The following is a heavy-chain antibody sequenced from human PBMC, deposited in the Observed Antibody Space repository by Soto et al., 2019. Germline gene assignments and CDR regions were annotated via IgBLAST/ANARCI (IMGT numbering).Heavy chain of an antibody. Sequence: GASVKVCWKCSGYTFTSYGISWGRQAPGQGLEWMGWIHGYNGDTQFAQKFQGRLSVTTDTSTDTAYMELRSLRSDDTAVYYCARDIDYNIDQWGQGTLVTVSS. CDR3: ARDIDYNIDQ. D-gene: IGHD1-1*01. CDR1: GYTFTSYG. J-gene: IGHJ4*02. V-gene: IGHV1-18*04. CDR2: IHGYNGDT.